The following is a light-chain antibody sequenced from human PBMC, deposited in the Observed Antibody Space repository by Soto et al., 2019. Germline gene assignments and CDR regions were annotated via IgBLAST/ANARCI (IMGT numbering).Light chain of an antibody. CDR2: GNS. J-gene: IGLJ1*01. V-gene: IGLV1-40*01. CDR1: SSNIGAGYD. CDR3: QSYDRSLSGLYV. Sequence: QSVLTRPPSVSGAPGQRVTISCTGSSSNIGAGYDVHWYQQLPGTAPKLLIYGNSNRPSGVPDRFSGSKSGTSASLAITGLQAEDEADYYCQSYDRSLSGLYVFGTGTKVTVL.